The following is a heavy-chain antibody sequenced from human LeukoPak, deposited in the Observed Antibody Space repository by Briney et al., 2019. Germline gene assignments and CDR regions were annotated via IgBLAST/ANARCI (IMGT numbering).Heavy chain of an antibody. CDR1: GESMIGHY. D-gene: IGHD3-10*01. CDR2: IHHSGGT. CDR3: ARATASGSGRAYH. J-gene: IGHJ5*02. V-gene: IGHV4-34*01. Sequence: SETLSLTCAVYGESMIGHYWTWIRQPPGKRLEWIGEIHHSGGTNSNPSLKNRLTMSIDMSKNQFSLKLKSVTAADTAVYYCARATASGSGRAYHWAQGNLVPVSS.